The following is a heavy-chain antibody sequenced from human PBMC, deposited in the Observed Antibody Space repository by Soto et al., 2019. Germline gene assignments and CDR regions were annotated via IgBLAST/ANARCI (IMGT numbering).Heavy chain of an antibody. J-gene: IGHJ6*02. Sequence: GESLKISCKGSGYSFTTYWIGWVRQMPGKGLEWMGIIFPGDSDTRYSLSFQGQVTLSVDKSINSAYLQWSSLKASDTAVHYCARHANSWVASGWYNPTYYYYGMDVWGQGTTVTVSS. CDR1: GYSFTTYW. CDR2: IFPGDSDT. D-gene: IGHD6-13*01. V-gene: IGHV5-51*01. CDR3: ARHANSWVASGWYNPTYYYYGMDV.